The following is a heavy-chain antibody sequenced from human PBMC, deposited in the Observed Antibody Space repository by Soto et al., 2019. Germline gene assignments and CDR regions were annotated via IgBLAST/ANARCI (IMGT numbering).Heavy chain of an antibody. J-gene: IGHJ4*02. CDR1: GCTFSSST. CDR2: ISGSGGTT. V-gene: IGHV3-23*01. D-gene: IGHD2-2*01. CDR3: AKPPNEYQLAFEY. Sequence: XGSVRLSCAASGCTFSSSTMSWVRHSPGKGLEWVSAISGSGGTTYYADSVKGRFTISRDNSKNTLYLQMNSLRAEDTAVYYCAKPPNEYQLAFEYWGQGTLDTVSS.